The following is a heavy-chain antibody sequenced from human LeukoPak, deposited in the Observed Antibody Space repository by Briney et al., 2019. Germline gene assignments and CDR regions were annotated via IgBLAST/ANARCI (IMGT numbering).Heavy chain of an antibody. D-gene: IGHD6-19*01. V-gene: IGHV3-53*01. CDR1: GLTVSSNF. J-gene: IGHJ4*02. CDR2: NYGGGST. Sequence: GGSLRLSCAATGLTVSSNFMSWVRQAPGKGLEWVSVNYGGGSTYYADSVKGRFTISRDTPKNTLYLQMNSLRVEDTAVYYCAGWPGGWYGEDSWGQGTLVTVSS. CDR3: AGWPGGWYGEDS.